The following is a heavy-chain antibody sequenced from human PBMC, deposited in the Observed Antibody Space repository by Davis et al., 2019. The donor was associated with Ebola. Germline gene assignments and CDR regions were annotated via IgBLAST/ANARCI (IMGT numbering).Heavy chain of an antibody. CDR2: IVPLFGTA. J-gene: IGHJ3*02. CDR3: TTPGGQDSGYDVFDI. D-gene: IGHD5-12*01. CDR1: GGTFSSHT. V-gene: IGHV1-69*13. Sequence: SVKVSCKASGGTFSSHTISWVRQAPGQGLEWMGVIVPLFGTANYAQRFQGRVTITADESTSTAYMELSSLRSEDTALYYCTTPGGQDSGYDVFDIWGQGTMVTVSS.